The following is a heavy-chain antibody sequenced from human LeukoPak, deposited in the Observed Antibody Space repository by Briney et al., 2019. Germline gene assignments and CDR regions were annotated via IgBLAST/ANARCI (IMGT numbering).Heavy chain of an antibody. CDR1: GGSINNYY. D-gene: IGHD6-13*01. J-gene: IGHJ3*02. V-gene: IGHV4-59*01. CDR3: ASSSSWYVLDI. Sequence: PSETLSLTCTVSGGSINNYYWSWIRQPPGKGLEWIGYIYYNGITNYNPSLKSRVTISIDTSKNQFSLKLSSVTAADTAVYYCASSSSWYVLDIWGQGTMVTVSS. CDR2: IYYNGIT.